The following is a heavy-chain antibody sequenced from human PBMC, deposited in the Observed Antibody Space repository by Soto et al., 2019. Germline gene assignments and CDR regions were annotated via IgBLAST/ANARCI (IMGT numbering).Heavy chain of an antibody. J-gene: IGHJ4*02. CDR1: GFTFSSYG. CDR3: AKAAYPNDGSGSYVDY. CDR2: ISYDGSNK. D-gene: IGHD3-10*01. Sequence: QVQLVESGGGVVQPGRSLRLSCAASGFTFSSYGMHWVRQAPGKGLEWVAVISYDGSNKYYADSVKGRFTISRDNSKNTLYLQMNSLTAEDTAVYYCAKAAYPNDGSGSYVDYWGQGTLVTVSS. V-gene: IGHV3-30*18.